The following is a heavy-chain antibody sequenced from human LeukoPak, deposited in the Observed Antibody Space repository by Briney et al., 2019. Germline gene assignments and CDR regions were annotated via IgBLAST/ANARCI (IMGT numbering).Heavy chain of an antibody. V-gene: IGHV3-21*04. J-gene: IGHJ4*02. Sequence: GGSLRLSCAASGFTFSDYSMNWGRQAPGKGLEWVSSISSRSAYIHYTDSVKGRFNISRDNAENSLYLQMNNLRADDTAVYYCARDRSGSYPYYFDYWGQGTLVTVSS. CDR1: GFTFSDYS. D-gene: IGHD1-26*01. CDR3: ARDRSGSYPYYFDY. CDR2: ISSRSAYI.